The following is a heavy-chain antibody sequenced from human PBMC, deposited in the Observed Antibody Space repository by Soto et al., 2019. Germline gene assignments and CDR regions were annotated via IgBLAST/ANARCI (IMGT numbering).Heavy chain of an antibody. V-gene: IGHV1-18*04. J-gene: IGHJ4*02. Sequence: QVQLVQSGAEVKKPGASVKVSCKASGYTFTSYGISWVRRAPGQGLKWMGWISAYNGNTNYAQKLQGRVTMTTDTSTSTAYMELRSLRSEDTAVYYCARGEVAVVPAAIASFDYWGQGTLVTVSS. D-gene: IGHD2-2*01. CDR2: ISAYNGNT. CDR1: GYTFTSYG. CDR3: ARGEVAVVPAAIASFDY.